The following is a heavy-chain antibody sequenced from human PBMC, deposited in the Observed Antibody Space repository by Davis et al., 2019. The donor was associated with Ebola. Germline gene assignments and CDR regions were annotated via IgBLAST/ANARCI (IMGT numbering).Heavy chain of an antibody. CDR1: GYTFTSYY. Sequence: AASVKVSCKASGYTFTSYYMHWVRQAPGQGLEWMGIINPSGGSTSYAQKFQGRVTMTRDTSISTAYMELSRLRSDDTAVYYCARGIPGIAVDGPDYWGQGTLVTVSS. J-gene: IGHJ4*02. V-gene: IGHV1-46*01. CDR3: ARGIPGIAVDGPDY. CDR2: INPSGGST. D-gene: IGHD6-19*01.